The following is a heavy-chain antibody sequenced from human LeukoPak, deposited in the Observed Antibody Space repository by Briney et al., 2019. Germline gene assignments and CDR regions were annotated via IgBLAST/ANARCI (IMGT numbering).Heavy chain of an antibody. Sequence: GGSLRLSCAASGFTFSSYNMNWVRQAPGKGLEWVSSISSRSSYIYYADSVKGRFTISRDNAKNSLYLQMNSLRAEDTAVYYCAKDTLSNYDILTGYYTPWFDYWGQGTLVTVSS. CDR3: AKDTLSNYDILTGYYTPWFDY. CDR2: ISSRSSYI. D-gene: IGHD3-9*01. CDR1: GFTFSSYN. J-gene: IGHJ4*02. V-gene: IGHV3-21*01.